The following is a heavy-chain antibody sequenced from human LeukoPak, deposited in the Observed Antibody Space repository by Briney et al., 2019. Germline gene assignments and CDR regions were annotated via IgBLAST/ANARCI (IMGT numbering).Heavy chain of an antibody. CDR1: RGPISSYY. Sequence: SETLSLTCTVSRGPISSYYWSWIRQPPGKGLEWIGYIYSSGSTNYNPSLKSRVSISLDTSKNQFSLKLSSVTATDTAVYYCARQDRDILAGGFDPWGQGTLVTVSS. V-gene: IGHV4-59*08. J-gene: IGHJ5*02. D-gene: IGHD2-15*01. CDR2: IYSSGST. CDR3: ARQDRDILAGGFDP.